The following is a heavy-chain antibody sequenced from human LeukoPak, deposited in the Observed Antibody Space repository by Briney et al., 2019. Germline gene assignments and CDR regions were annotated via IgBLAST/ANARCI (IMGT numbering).Heavy chain of an antibody. V-gene: IGHV3-73*01. CDR1: GFSLSGSA. CDR3: TRLDSGSFCFDY. CDR2: IKDKVNNYAT. D-gene: IGHD1-26*01. Sequence: PGGSLRLSCAASGFSLSGSAMHWVRHASGKGLERVGRIKDKVNNYATAYAASVKGRFTISRDDSKNTAYLQMNSLKTDDTAVYYCTRLDSGSFCFDYWGQGSLVTVSS. J-gene: IGHJ4*02.